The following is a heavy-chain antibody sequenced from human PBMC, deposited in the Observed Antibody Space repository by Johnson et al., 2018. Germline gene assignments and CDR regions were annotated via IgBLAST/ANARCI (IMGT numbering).Heavy chain of an antibody. J-gene: IGHJ3*02. V-gene: IGHV3-30-3*01. Sequence: QVQLVESGGCVVQPGRSLTLSCTASGFIFSTFAMHWVRQAPGKGLEWMAVLSYDGGNKYYADSVKGRFTITRDNVKNTLYLQMYRLRTGDTAGDYCAGDFLGVAGSAFDIWGQGPLVTVSS. CDR2: LSYDGGNK. D-gene: IGHD6-19*01. CDR3: AGDFLGVAGSAFDI. CDR1: GFIFSTFA.